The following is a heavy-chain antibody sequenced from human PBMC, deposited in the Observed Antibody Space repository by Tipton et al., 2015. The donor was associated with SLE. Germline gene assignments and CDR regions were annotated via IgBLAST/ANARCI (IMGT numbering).Heavy chain of an antibody. CDR1: GYRFSNYW. V-gene: IGHV5-51*03. J-gene: IGHJ4*02. D-gene: IGHD6-13*01. CDR3: TRRPGIATTWVPDGDS. CDR2: IYPGDSDT. Sequence: QLVQSGAEVKKPGESLKISCQGSGYRFSNYWIGWVRQMPGKGLEWMGIIYPGDSDTRYSPSFQGQVTISVDESISTAYLQWSSLKASDTAIYYCTRRPGIATTWVPDGDSWGQGTLVTVSS.